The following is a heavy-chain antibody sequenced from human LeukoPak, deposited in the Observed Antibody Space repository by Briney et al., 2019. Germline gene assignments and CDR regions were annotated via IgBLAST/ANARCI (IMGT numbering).Heavy chain of an antibody. D-gene: IGHD3-10*01. V-gene: IGHV4-39*01. J-gene: IGHJ4*02. Sequence: SETLSLTCTVSGGSISSSSYYWGWIRQPPGKGLEWIGSIYYSGSTYYNPSLKSRVTISVDTSRNQFSLKLSSVTAADTAVYYCARLYGSGRAIDYWGQGTLVTVSS. CDR1: GGSISSSSYY. CDR2: IYYSGST. CDR3: ARLYGSGRAIDY.